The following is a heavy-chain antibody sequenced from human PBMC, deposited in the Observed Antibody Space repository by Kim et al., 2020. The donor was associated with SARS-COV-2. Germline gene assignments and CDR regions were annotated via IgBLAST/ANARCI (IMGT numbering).Heavy chain of an antibody. CDR3: ARDGYDSSGYSDY. J-gene: IGHJ4*02. V-gene: IGHV1-18*01. D-gene: IGHD3-22*01. Sequence: YAQKLQGRVTMTTDTSTGTAYMELRSLRSDDTAVYYCARDGYDSSGYSDYWGQGTLVAVSS.